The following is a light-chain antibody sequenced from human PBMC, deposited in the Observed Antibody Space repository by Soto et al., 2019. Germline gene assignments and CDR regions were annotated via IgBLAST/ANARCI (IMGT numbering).Light chain of an antibody. CDR1: QSISRN. J-gene: IGKJ2*01. CDR2: AAR. V-gene: IGKV1-39*01. CDR3: QQSHSTPYT. Sequence: DIQLTPSPSSLSPSVGDRITLSCRASQSISRNLNWYQQMPGKAPSLLIYAARDLQSGVPGRFSGSGSGTEFNLTISSLQPEDLATYYCQQSHSTPYTFGQGTKLEI.